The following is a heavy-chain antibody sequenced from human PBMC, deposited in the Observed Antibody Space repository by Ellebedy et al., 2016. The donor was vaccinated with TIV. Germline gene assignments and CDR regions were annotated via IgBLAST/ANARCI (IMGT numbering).Heavy chain of an antibody. J-gene: IGHJ4*02. Sequence: GESLKISCQTSGYNFANYWIGWVRQMPGKGLEWMGIIYPGDSETSYSPSFQGQVTISADRSSSLAYLQWSSLKASDTAMYYCARRNRDYSSSSYLYWGQGTLLTVSS. CDR1: GYNFANYW. D-gene: IGHD6-6*01. V-gene: IGHV5-51*01. CDR3: ARRNRDYSSSSYLY. CDR2: IYPGDSET.